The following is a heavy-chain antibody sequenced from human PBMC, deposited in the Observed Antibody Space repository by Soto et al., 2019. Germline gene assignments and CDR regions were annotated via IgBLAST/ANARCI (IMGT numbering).Heavy chain of an antibody. J-gene: IGHJ5*02. V-gene: IGHV4-59*01. CDR2: IYYSGST. CDR1: GGSISSYY. Sequence: SETLSLTCTVSGGSISSYYWSWIRQPPGKGLEWIGYIYYSGSTNYNPSLKSRVTISVDTSKNQFSLKLSSVTAADTAVYYCARALIAVAVWFDPRGQGTLVTVSS. D-gene: IGHD6-19*01. CDR3: ARALIAVAVWFDP.